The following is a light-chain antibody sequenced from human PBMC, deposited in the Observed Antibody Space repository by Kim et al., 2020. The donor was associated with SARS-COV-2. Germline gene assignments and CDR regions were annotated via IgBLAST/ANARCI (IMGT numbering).Light chain of an antibody. CDR3: MQDTQRLT. CDR2: KVS. Sequence: IVMTQSPLSLPVTLGQPASISCRSSQSLVHTDGNIYLSWFHQRPGQSPRRLIYKVSTRDSGVPDRFSGSGSGTDFTLQISRVEAEDVGVYYCMQDTQRLTFGGGTKLEIE. J-gene: IGKJ4*01. CDR1: QSLVHTDGNIY. V-gene: IGKV2-30*02.